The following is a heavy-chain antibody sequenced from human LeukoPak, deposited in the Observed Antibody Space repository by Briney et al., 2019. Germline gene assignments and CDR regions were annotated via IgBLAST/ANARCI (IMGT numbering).Heavy chain of an antibody. D-gene: IGHD2/OR15-2a*01. CDR1: GFTFNSYG. CDR3: ARDWFHAIDY. V-gene: IGHV3-74*01. Sequence: GGSLRLSCAASGFTFNSYGMHWVRQAPGEGLVWVSRIRSDGSDTRYAESVKGRFTISRDNAKNTLYLQMNSLRAEDTAVYYCARDWFHAIDYWGQGTLVTVSS. CDR2: IRSDGSDT. J-gene: IGHJ4*02.